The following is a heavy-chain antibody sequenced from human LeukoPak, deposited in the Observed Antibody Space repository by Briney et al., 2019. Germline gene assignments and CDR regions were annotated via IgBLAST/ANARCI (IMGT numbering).Heavy chain of an antibody. D-gene: IGHD5-18*01. CDR2: IRYDGSNK. CDR3: AKDLSSYGYEGLDY. V-gene: IGHV3-30*02. Sequence: GGSLRLSCAASGFTFSSYGMHWVRQAPGKGLEWVAFIRYDGSNKYYADSVKGRFTISRDNSKNTLYLQMNSLRAEDMALYCCAKDLSSYGYEGLDYWGQGTLVTVSS. J-gene: IGHJ4*02. CDR1: GFTFSSYG.